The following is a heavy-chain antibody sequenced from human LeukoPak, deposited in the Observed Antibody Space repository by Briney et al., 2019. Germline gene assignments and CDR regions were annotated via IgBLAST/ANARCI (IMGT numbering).Heavy chain of an antibody. J-gene: IGHJ4*02. V-gene: IGHV3-9*01. CDR2: ISWNSGSI. Sequence: GRSLRLSCAASGFTFDDYAMHWVRQAPGKGLEWVSGISWNSGSIGYADSVKGRFTISRDNAKNSLYLQMNSLRAEDTALYYCAKGKLGVVASWYFDYWGQGTLVTVSS. CDR3: AKGKLGVVASWYFDY. D-gene: IGHD2-15*01. CDR1: GFTFDDYA.